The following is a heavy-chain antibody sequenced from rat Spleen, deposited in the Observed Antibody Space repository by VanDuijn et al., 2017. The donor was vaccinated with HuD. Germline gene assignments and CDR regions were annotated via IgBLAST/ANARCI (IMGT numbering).Heavy chain of an antibody. Sequence: EVQLVESGGGLVQPGRSLKLSCAASGFTFSDYYMAWVRQAPTKGLEWVASISYDGGSTYYRDSVKGRFTISRDNAKSSLYLQMDSLRSEDTATYYCTTDPAPLPGYPLYYYVMDAWGQGASVTVSS. V-gene: IGHV5-20*01. CDR3: TTDPAPLPGYPLYYYVMDA. CDR1: GFTFSDYY. CDR2: ISYDGGST. J-gene: IGHJ4*01. D-gene: IGHD1-4*01.